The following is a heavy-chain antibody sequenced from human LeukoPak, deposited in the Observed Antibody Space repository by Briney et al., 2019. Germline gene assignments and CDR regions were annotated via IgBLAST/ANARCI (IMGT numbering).Heavy chain of an antibody. CDR1: GDSVSTTDAG. D-gene: IGHD3-10*01. V-gene: IGHV6-1*01. CDR3: ARGGLVRGSINSLIAFDV. Sequence: SQTLSLTSGMSGDSVSTTDAGWSWIRQSPSRGLEWLGRTYYRSIWYKDDAGWYKDDSGSLKSRITINVDPVMNQFSLQLNSVPPEDTALYYCARGGLVRGSINSLIAFDVWGQGIMVTVSS. J-gene: IGHJ3*01. CDR2: TYYRSIWYK.